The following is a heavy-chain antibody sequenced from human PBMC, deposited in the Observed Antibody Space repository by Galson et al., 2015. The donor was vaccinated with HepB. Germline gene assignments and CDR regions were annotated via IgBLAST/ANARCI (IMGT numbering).Heavy chain of an antibody. CDR3: ARGRRRGGPLGYFDY. D-gene: IGHD1-26*01. J-gene: IGHJ4*02. CDR1: GGSFSGYY. V-gene: IGHV4-34*01. CDR2: INHSGST. Sequence: LSLTCAVYGGSFSGYYWSWIRQPPGKGLEWLGAINHSGSTNYNPSLKSRVTISVDTSKNQFSLKLSSVTAADTAVYYCARGRRRGGPLGYFDYWGQGTLVTVSS.